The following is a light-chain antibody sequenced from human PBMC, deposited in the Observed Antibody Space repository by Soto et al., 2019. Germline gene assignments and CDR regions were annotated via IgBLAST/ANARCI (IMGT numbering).Light chain of an antibody. V-gene: IGKV1-27*01. CDR2: AAS. J-gene: IGKJ1*01. Sequence: DIQMTQSPSSLSASVGDRVIITCRASQGIDNDLAWYQQRPGKVPKLLIYAASTLQSGVPSRFSGSGSGTDFTLTITSLQPEDFATYYCQQSYSTPRTFGPGTKVEIK. CDR1: QGIDND. CDR3: QQSYSTPRT.